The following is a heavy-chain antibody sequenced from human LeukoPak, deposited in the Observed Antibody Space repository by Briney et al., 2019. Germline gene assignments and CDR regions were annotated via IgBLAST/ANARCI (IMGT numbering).Heavy chain of an antibody. V-gene: IGHV1-2*02. CDR1: GYTFTGYY. CDR2: INCNSGGT. D-gene: IGHD3-22*01. CDR3: ARGASPYDSSGYYSN. J-gene: IGHJ4*02. Sequence: ASVKVSCKASGYTFTGYYMHWVRQAPGQGLEWMGWINCNSGGTNYAQKFQGRVTMTRDTSTSTVYMEMRSLRSEDTAVYYCARGASPYDSSGYYSNWGQGTLVTVSS.